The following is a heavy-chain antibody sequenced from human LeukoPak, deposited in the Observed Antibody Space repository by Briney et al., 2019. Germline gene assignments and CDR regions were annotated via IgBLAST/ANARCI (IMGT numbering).Heavy chain of an antibody. J-gene: IGHJ4*02. V-gene: IGHV4-34*01. CDR1: GGSFSGYY. CDR2: INHSGST. D-gene: IGHD3-10*01. Sequence: SETLSLTCAVYGGSFSGYYWSWIRQPPGKGLEWIGEINHSGSTNYNPSLKSRVTISVDTSKNQFSLKLTSVTAADTAVYYCARRPMVVDYWGQGTLVTVS. CDR3: ARRPMVVDY.